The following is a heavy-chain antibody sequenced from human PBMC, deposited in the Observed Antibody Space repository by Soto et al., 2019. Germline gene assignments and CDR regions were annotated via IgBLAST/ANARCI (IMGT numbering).Heavy chain of an antibody. Sequence: GPSVQLYLTAAGGTFSSYAISWLRQAPGQGLEWMGGIIPIFGTANYAQKFQGRVTITADKSTSTAYMELSSLRSEDTAVYYCARVALYYDILTGYSKTYDYYGMDVWGQGTTVTVS. CDR2: IIPIFGTA. D-gene: IGHD3-9*01. V-gene: IGHV1-69*06. J-gene: IGHJ6*02. CDR1: GGTFSSYA. CDR3: ARVALYYDILTGYSKTYDYYGMDV.